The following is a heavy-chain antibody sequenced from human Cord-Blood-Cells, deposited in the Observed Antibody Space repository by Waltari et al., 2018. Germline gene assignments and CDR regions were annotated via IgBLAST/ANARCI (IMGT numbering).Heavy chain of an antibody. Sequence: QVQLVESGGGVVQPGGSLRLSCAASGFTSSRHGMHWVRQAPGKGLEWVAFIRYDGSNKYYADSVKGRFTISRDNSKNTLYLQMNSLRAEDTAVYYCAKDAGGDYDFWSGYYMNYYYYGMDVWGQGP. CDR3: AKDAGGDYDFWSGYYMNYYYYGMDV. CDR1: GFTSSRHG. CDR2: IRYDGSNK. J-gene: IGHJ6*02. D-gene: IGHD3-3*01. V-gene: IGHV3-30*02.